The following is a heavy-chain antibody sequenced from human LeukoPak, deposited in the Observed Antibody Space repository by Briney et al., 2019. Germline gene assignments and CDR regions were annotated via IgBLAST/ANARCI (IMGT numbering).Heavy chain of an antibody. V-gene: IGHV4-34*01. J-gene: IGHJ3*02. Sequence: PSETLSLTCAVYGGSFSGYYWSWIRQPPGKGLEWIGEINHSGSTNYNPSLKSRVTISVDTSKNQFSLKLSSVTAADTAAYYCARGLRIGRGAFDIWGQGTMVTVSS. CDR3: ARGLRIGRGAFDI. CDR2: INHSGST. D-gene: IGHD2-15*01. CDR1: GGSFSGYY.